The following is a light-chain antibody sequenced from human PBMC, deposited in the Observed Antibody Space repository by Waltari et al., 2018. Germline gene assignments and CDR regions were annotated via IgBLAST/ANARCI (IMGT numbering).Light chain of an antibody. Sequence: QSALTQPASVSGSPGQSITISCTGTSSDIGGYNYVSWNQQVPGKAPKLMIYDVSNRPSGVSIRFSGSKSGNTASLTISGLQAEDEADYFCSSYMDSSTLELFGGGTSLTVL. CDR1: SSDIGGYNY. CDR2: DVS. V-gene: IGLV2-14*03. CDR3: SSYMDSSTLEL. J-gene: IGLJ2*01.